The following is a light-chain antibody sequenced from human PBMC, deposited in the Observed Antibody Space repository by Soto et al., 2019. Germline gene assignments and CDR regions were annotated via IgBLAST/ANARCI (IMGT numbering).Light chain of an antibody. CDR1: QSVSSN. CDR2: GAS. V-gene: IGKV3D-15*01. CDR3: QQYGNSFVG. J-gene: IGKJ1*01. Sequence: EIVMTQSPATLSVSPGERATLSCRASQSVSSNLACYQQKPGQAPRLLIYGASTRATGIPDRFSGSGSGTDFTLIISRLEPEDFAVYYCQQYGNSFVGFGQGTKV.